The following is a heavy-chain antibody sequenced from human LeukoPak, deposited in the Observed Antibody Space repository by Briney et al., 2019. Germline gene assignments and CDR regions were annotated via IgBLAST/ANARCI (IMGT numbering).Heavy chain of an antibody. CDR1: GYTFTSYD. CDR2: MNPNRGNT. D-gene: IGHD2-15*01. Sequence: ASVNVSCKASGYTFTSYDIDWVRQATGQGLDWMGWMNPNRGNTGYAQKFQGRVTMTRKTSISTAYMELSSLRSEDTAVYYCARPRLGSRYCSGGSCHNWFDPWGQGTLVTVSS. J-gene: IGHJ5*02. V-gene: IGHV1-8*01. CDR3: ARPRLGSRYCSGGSCHNWFDP.